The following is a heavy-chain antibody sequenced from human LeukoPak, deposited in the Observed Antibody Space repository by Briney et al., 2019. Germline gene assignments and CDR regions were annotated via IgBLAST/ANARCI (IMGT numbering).Heavy chain of an antibody. CDR2: ISNSGGST. V-gene: IGHV3-23*01. Sequence: GGSLRLSCAASGFPFSGYTMSWVRQAPGKGLEWVSGISNSGGSTYYADSVKGRLTISRDNSKKTLYLQMNSLRAEDTAVYYCAKPVHGSGSPDYWGQGTLVTVSS. CDR1: GFPFSGYT. CDR3: AKPVHGSGSPDY. D-gene: IGHD3-10*01. J-gene: IGHJ4*02.